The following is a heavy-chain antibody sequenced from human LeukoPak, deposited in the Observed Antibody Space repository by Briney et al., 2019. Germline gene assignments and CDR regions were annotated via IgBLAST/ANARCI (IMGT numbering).Heavy chain of an antibody. D-gene: IGHD3-22*01. V-gene: IGHV4-61*02. CDR3: ARERGRIVVVIDY. J-gene: IGHJ4*02. CDR2: IYTSGST. CDR1: GGSISSGSYD. Sequence: PSETLSLTCTVSGGSISSGSYDWSWIRQPAGKGLEWIGRIYTSGSTNYNPSLKSRVTISVDTSKNQFSLKLSSVTAADTAVYYCARERGRIVVVIDYWGQGTLVTVSP.